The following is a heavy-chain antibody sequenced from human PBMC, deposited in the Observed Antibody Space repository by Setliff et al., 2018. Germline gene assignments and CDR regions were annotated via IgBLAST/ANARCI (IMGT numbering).Heavy chain of an antibody. J-gene: IGHJ4*02. CDR1: GLSFSDFY. D-gene: IGHD7-27*01. V-gene: IGHV3-11*04. CDR3: VKDRGTNWSEGFDS. Sequence: AGGSLRLSCAASGLSFSDFYMTWIRQAPGKGLEWVSYISSFGATKHYADSVKGRFTISRDNTKNSLFLQMDSLRAEDTAVYYCVKDRGTNWSEGFDSWGQGTLVTVSS. CDR2: ISSFGATK.